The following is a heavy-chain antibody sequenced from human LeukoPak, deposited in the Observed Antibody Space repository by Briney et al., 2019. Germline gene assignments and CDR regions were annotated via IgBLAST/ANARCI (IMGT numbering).Heavy chain of an antibody. CDR1: GFTFSSYA. D-gene: IGHD6-19*01. V-gene: IGHV3-23*01. Sequence: PGGSLRLSCAASGFTFSSYAMSWVRQAPGKGLEWVSAISGSGGSTYYADSVKGRFTISRVNSKNTLYLQMNSLRAEDTAVYYCAKKVKQQWLVYWYFDLWGRGTLVTVSS. CDR2: ISGSGGST. J-gene: IGHJ2*01. CDR3: AKKVKQQWLVYWYFDL.